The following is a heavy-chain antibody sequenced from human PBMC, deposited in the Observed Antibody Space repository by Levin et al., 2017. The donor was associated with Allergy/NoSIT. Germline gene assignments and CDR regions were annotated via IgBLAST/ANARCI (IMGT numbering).Heavy chain of an antibody. CDR1: GFTFSSYG. Sequence: SCAASGFTFSSYGMHWVRQAPGKGLEWVAVIWYDGSNKYYADSVKGRFTISRDNSKNTLYLQMNSLRAEDTAVYYCARDRSPYYDILTGYYLARQSPGNWGQGTLVTVSS. CDR3: ARDRSPYYDILTGYYLARQSPGN. CDR2: IWYDGSNK. D-gene: IGHD3-9*01. V-gene: IGHV3-33*01. J-gene: IGHJ4*02.